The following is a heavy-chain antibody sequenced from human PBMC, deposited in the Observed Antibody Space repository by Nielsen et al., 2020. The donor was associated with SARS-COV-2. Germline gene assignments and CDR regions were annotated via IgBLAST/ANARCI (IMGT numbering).Heavy chain of an antibody. Sequence: GGSLRLSCAASGFIFRSYGMHWVRQVPGKGLEWVAVISYDGSNKYYADSVKGRVTISRDNSRNTLYLQMNSLRAEDTAVYYCAKQREYDYWGQGTLVTVSS. CDR2: ISYDGSNK. J-gene: IGHJ4*02. V-gene: IGHV3-30*18. D-gene: IGHD2/OR15-2a*01. CDR3: AKQREYDY. CDR1: GFIFRSYG.